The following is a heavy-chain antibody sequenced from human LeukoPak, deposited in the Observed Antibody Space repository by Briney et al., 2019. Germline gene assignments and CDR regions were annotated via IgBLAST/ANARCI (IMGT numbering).Heavy chain of an antibody. CDR1: GFTFSPYW. Sequence: GGSLRLSCAASGFTFSPYWMHWVRQAPGKGLVWASHMNSDGSLTHYADSVKGRFTISRDNAKNTLYLQMNSLRAEDTAVYYCARDRGSPDAFDIWGQGTMVTVSS. CDR3: ARDRGSPDAFDI. J-gene: IGHJ3*02. CDR2: MNSDGSLT. V-gene: IGHV3-74*01. D-gene: IGHD1-26*01.